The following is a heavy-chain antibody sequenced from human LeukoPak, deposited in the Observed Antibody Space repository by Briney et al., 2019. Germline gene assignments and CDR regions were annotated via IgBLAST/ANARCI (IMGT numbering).Heavy chain of an antibody. CDR2: MKKDGSET. Sequence: GGSLRLSCVVSGFTFSSYSMIWVRQAPGKGLQWVANMKKDGSETKYVESVKGRFTISRANAKNSLYLQMNSLRAEDTAVYYCGRHRSGSGTYFIDYWGQGTLVSVSS. V-gene: IGHV3-7*01. D-gene: IGHD3-10*01. CDR1: GFTFSSYS. J-gene: IGHJ4*02. CDR3: GRHRSGSGTYFIDY.